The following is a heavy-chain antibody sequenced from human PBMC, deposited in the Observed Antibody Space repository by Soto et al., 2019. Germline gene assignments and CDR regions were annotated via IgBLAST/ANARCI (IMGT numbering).Heavy chain of an antibody. CDR1: GGTFSSYA. CDR2: IIPIFGTA. J-gene: IGHJ5*02. V-gene: IGHV1-69*06. D-gene: IGHD5-18*01. Sequence: SVKVSCKASGGTFSSYAISWVRQAPGQGLEWMGGIIPIFGTANYAQKFQGRVTITADKSTSTAYMELSSPRSEDTAVYYCARDLPGIQLWSNWFDPWGQGTLVTVSS. CDR3: ARDLPGIQLWSNWFDP.